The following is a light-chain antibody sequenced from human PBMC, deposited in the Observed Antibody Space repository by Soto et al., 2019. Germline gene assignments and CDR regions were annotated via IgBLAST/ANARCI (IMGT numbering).Light chain of an antibody. J-gene: IGKJ1*01. Sequence: DTQMTQSPSSLSASVGDRVTVTCRASQSINTYLNWYQQQPGKAPKLLIYTASSLQSGVPSRFSGCGSGTDFTLTISSLQPEDFATYYCQQSYTTPRTFGQGTKVEIK. CDR2: TAS. V-gene: IGKV1-39*01. CDR3: QQSYTTPRT. CDR1: QSINTY.